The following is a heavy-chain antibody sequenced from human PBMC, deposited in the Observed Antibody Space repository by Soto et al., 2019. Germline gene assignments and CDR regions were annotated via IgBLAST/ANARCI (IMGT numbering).Heavy chain of an antibody. J-gene: IGHJ6*03. Sequence: GASVKVSCKASGYTFTSYAMHWVRQAPGQRLEWMGWINAGNGNTKYSQKFQGRVTITRDTSASTAYMELSSLRSEDTAVYYCARDCSGGSCSYVMDVWGKGTTVTVSS. CDR1: GYTFTSYA. D-gene: IGHD2-15*01. V-gene: IGHV1-3*01. CDR2: INAGNGNT. CDR3: ARDCSGGSCSYVMDV.